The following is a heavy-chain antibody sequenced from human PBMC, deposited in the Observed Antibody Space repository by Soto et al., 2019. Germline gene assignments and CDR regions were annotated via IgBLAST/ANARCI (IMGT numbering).Heavy chain of an antibody. CDR2: IIPIFGTA. CDR3: ASESNSDYYDSSGPFDY. D-gene: IGHD3-22*01. J-gene: IGHJ4*02. CDR1: GGTFSSYA. Sequence: QVQLVQSGAEVKKPGSSVKVSCKASGGTFSSYAISWVRQAPGQGLEWMGGIIPIFGTANYAQKFQGRVTIPADESTSTAYMELSSLRSEDTAVYYCASESNSDYYDSSGPFDYWGQGTLVTVSS. V-gene: IGHV1-69*12.